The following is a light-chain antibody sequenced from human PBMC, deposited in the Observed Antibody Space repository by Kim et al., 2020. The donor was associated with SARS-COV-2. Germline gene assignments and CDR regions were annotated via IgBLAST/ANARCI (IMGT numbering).Light chain of an antibody. CDR3: AAWDDSLSGRYV. J-gene: IGLJ1*01. Sequence: RVTISCSGSRTNIGSNYVYWYQQLPGTAPKLLIYRNNQRPSGDPDRFSGSKSGTSASLAISGLRSEDEADYYCAAWDDSLSGRYVFGTGTKVTVL. CDR2: RNN. V-gene: IGLV1-47*01. CDR1: RTNIGSNY.